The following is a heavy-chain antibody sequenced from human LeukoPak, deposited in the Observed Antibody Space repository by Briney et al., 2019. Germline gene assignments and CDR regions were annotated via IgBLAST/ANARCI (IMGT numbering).Heavy chain of an antibody. V-gene: IGHV4-34*01. CDR2: INHSGST. J-gene: IGHJ4*02. CDR3: ARDRGYSGYDAFDY. Sequence: PSETLSLTCAVYGGSFSGYYWSWICQPPGKGLEWIGEINHSGSTNYNPSLKSRVTISVDTSKNQFSLKLSSVTAADTAVYYCARDRGYSGYDAFDYWGQGTLVTVSS. CDR1: GGSFSGYY. D-gene: IGHD5-12*01.